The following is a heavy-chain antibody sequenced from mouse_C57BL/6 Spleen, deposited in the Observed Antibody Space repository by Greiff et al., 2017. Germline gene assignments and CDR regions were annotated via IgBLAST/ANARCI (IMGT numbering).Heavy chain of an antibody. D-gene: IGHD2-5*01. CDR2: INPSSGYT. Sequence: SGAELARPGASVKMSCKASGYTFTSYTMHWVKQRPGQGPEWIGYINPSSGYTKYNQKFKDKATLTADKSSSTVYMQLSSLTSEDCAVYYCARREAYYSTYGEGYYAMDYWGQGTSVTVSS. J-gene: IGHJ4*01. CDR1: GYTFTSYT. V-gene: IGHV1-4*01. CDR3: ARREAYYSTYGEGYYAMDY.